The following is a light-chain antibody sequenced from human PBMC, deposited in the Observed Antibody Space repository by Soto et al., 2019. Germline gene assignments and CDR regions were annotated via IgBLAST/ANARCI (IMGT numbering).Light chain of an antibody. CDR2: GSS. CDR1: SSNLGARYD. CDR3: QSYDKSLSGSV. Sequence: QSALTQPPTVSGAPGQTVTISCTGSSSNLGARYDVHWYQQVPGKAPKLSIFGSSDRASGVPDRFSGSKSGTSASLAITGLQADDEATYFCQSYDKSLSGSVFGGGTKLTVL. J-gene: IGLJ3*02. V-gene: IGLV1-40*01.